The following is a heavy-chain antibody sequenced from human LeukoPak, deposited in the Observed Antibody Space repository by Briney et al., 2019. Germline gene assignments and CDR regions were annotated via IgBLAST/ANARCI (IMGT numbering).Heavy chain of an antibody. J-gene: IGHJ6*03. D-gene: IGHD2/OR15-2a*01. V-gene: IGHV3-30*18. CDR2: ISYDGSNK. CDR1: GFTFSSYG. Sequence: GGSLRLSCAASGFTFSSYGMHWVRQAPGKGLEWVAVISYDGSNKYYADSVKGRFTISRDNSKNTLYLQMNSLRAEDTAVYYCAKDPVSFLGYMDVWGKGTTVTVSS. CDR3: AKDPVSFLGYMDV.